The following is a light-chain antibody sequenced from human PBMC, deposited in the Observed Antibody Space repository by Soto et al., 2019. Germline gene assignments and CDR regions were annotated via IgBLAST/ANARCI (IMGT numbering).Light chain of an antibody. CDR1: QSVSGN. CDR3: QQYNNWPRT. Sequence: EIVMTQSPATLSVSPGERATLSCRASQSVSGNLAWYQQKPGQAPRLLIYGASTRATGIPARFSGSGSGTEFTLTISSLQSEDFGVYYCQQYNNWPRTFGQGTKVEIK. CDR2: GAS. J-gene: IGKJ1*01. V-gene: IGKV3-15*01.